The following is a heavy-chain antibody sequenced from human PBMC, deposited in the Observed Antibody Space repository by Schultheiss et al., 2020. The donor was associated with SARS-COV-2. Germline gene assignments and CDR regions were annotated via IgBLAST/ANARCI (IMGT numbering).Heavy chain of an antibody. D-gene: IGHD4-17*01. Sequence: SETLSLTCTISGGSINSYYWNWIRQPPGKGLEWIGSIDYSGTTNYNPSLQSRITISVDTSKNQFSLRLTSVTAADTAVYYCARVQFVDYVADYWGQGTLVTVSS. CDR1: GGSINSYY. J-gene: IGHJ4*02. V-gene: IGHV4-59*01. CDR2: IDYSGTT. CDR3: ARVQFVDYVADY.